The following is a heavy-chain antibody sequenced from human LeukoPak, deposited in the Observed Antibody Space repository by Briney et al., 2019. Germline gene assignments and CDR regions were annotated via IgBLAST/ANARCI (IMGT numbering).Heavy chain of an antibody. CDR2: FDPEDGET. Sequence: ASVKVSCKASGGTFSSYAISWVRQAPGKGLEWMGGFDPEDGETIYAQKFQGRVTMTEDTSTDTAYMELSSLRSEDTAVYYCATDHYDSSGFDYWGQGTLVTVSS. D-gene: IGHD3-22*01. CDR3: ATDHYDSSGFDY. CDR1: GGTFSSYA. V-gene: IGHV1-24*01. J-gene: IGHJ4*02.